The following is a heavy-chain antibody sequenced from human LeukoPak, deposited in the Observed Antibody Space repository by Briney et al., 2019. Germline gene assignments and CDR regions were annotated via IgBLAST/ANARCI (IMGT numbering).Heavy chain of an antibody. CDR1: GGSFSGYY. V-gene: IGHV4-34*01. D-gene: IGHD3-22*01. CDR2: INHSGST. Sequence: PSETLSLTCAVYGGSFSGYYWSWIRQPPGKGLEWIGEINHSGSTNYNPSLKSRVTISVDTSKNQFSLKLSSVTAADTAVYYCASVDYYDSSGYFFDYWGQGTLVTVSS. CDR3: ASVDYYDSSGYFFDY. J-gene: IGHJ4*02.